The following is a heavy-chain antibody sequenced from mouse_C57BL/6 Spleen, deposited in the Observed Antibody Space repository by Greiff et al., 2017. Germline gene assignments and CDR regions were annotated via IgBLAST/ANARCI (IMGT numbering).Heavy chain of an antibody. CDR1: GFTFSDYG. CDR2: ISSGSSTI. J-gene: IGHJ3*01. Sequence: EVQGVESGGGLVKPGGSLKLSCAASGFTFSDYGMHWVRQAPEKGLEWVAYISSGSSTIYYADTVKGRFTISRDNAKNTLFLQMTSLRSEDTAMYYCARKDLQLGEFAYWGQGTLVTVSA. V-gene: IGHV5-17*01. D-gene: IGHD4-1*02. CDR3: ARKDLQLGEFAY.